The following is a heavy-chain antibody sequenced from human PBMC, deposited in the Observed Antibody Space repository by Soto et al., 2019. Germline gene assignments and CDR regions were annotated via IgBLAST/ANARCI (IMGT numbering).Heavy chain of an antibody. Sequence: QVQLQESGPGLVKPSETLSLTCTVSGGSVSSGSYYWSWIRQPPGKGLEWIGYIYYSGSTNYNPSVKSRVTMAVDTPKSQCSLRLSSVTAADAAVYYCAREGTGPYCSGGSCCYYFDYGGQGTLVTVSS. CDR2: IYYSGST. V-gene: IGHV4-61*01. D-gene: IGHD2-15*01. CDR1: GGSVSSGSYY. J-gene: IGHJ4*02. CDR3: AREGTGPYCSGGSCCYYFDY.